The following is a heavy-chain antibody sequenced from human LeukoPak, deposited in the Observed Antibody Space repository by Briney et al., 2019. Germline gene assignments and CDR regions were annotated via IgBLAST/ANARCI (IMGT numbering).Heavy chain of an antibody. CDR2: INHSGST. V-gene: IGHV4-4*02. D-gene: IGHD5-12*01. CDR1: GGSISSSNW. Sequence: SETLSLTCAVSGGSISSSNWWSWVRQHPGKGLEWIGEINHSGSTNYNPSLKSRVTISVDTSKNQFSLKLSSVTAADTAVYYCARDVGYDAFDYWGQGTLVTVSS. J-gene: IGHJ4*02. CDR3: ARDVGYDAFDY.